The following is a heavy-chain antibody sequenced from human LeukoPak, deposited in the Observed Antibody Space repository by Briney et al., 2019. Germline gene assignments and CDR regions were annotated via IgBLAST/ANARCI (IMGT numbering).Heavy chain of an antibody. Sequence: SETLSLTCAVYGGSFCGYYWSWIRQPPGKGLEWIGEINHSGSTNYNPSLKSRVTISVDTSKNQFSLKLSSVTAADTAVYYCARHLDGVAGVYFDYWGQGTLVTVSS. V-gene: IGHV4-34*01. D-gene: IGHD6-19*01. CDR1: GGSFCGYY. CDR3: ARHLDGVAGVYFDY. J-gene: IGHJ4*02. CDR2: INHSGST.